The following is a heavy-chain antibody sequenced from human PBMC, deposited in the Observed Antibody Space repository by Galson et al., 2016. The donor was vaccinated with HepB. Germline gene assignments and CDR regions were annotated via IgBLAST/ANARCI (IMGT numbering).Heavy chain of an antibody. CDR3: ARDFIGGPPDYFDY. Sequence: SLRLSCAASGFAFDSFALHWVRQAPGKGLQWVAVISSDGTHRYYGDSVRGRFTISRDNSKNTMYLQMNDLRPEDTAVYYYARDFIGGPPDYFDYWGQGNMVTVSS. CDR2: ISSDGTHR. D-gene: IGHD3-16*01. J-gene: IGHJ4*02. CDR1: GFAFDSFA. V-gene: IGHV3-30-3*01.